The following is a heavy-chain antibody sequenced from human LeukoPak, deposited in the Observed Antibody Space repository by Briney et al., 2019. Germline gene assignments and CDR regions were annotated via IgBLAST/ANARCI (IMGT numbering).Heavy chain of an antibody. CDR2: INPNSGGT. CDR3: ARQTTVTINWFDP. CDR1: GYTFTSYD. D-gene: IGHD4-17*01. J-gene: IGHJ5*02. V-gene: IGHV1-2*02. Sequence: ASVKVSCKASGYTFTSYDIDWVRQATGQGLEWMGWINPNSGGTNYAQKFQGRVTMTRDTSISTAYMELSRLRSDDTAVYYCARQTTVTINWFDPWGQGTLVTVSS.